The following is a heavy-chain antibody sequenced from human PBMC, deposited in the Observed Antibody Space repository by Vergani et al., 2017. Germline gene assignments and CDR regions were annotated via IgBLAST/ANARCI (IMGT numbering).Heavy chain of an antibody. Sequence: QVQLVESGGGVVQPGRSPRLSCAASGFTFNQYGMHWVRQAPGKGLEWVAVTWYDGNNKQYADSVKGRFTISRDNSKSTMYLQMNSLRDEDTGVYYCARGLRLLYNRFDPWGQGTLVTVSS. D-gene: IGHD1-14*01. V-gene: IGHV3-33*01. CDR3: ARGLRLLYNRFDP. CDR1: GFTFNQYG. J-gene: IGHJ5*02. CDR2: TWYDGNNK.